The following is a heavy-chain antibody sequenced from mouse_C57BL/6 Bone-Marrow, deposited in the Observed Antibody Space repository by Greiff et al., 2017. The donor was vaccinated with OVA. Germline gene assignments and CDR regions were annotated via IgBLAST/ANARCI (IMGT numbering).Heavy chain of an antibody. V-gene: IGHV3-6*01. CDR2: ISYDGSN. D-gene: IGHD2-10*01. CDR1: GYSITSGYY. J-gene: IGHJ1*03. Sequence: EVKVEESGPGLVKPSQSLSLTCSVTGYSITSGYYWNWIRQFPGNKLEWMGYISYDGSNNYNPSLKNRISITRDTSKNQFFLKLNSVTTEDTATYYCARGRAYYGYFDVWGTGTTVTVSS. CDR3: ARGRAYYGYFDV.